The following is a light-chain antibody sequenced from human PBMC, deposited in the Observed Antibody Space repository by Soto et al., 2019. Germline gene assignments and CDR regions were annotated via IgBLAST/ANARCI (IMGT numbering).Light chain of an antibody. V-gene: IGLV2-14*01. CDR2: DVS. Sequence: QSVLTQPASVSGSPGQSITISCTGTSSDVGGYNYVSWYQQPPGKAPKLMIYDVSNRPPGVSNRFSGSKSGNTASLTISGLQAEDEANYYCSSYTSSSTLYVFGTGTKFTVL. CDR3: SSYTSSSTLYV. J-gene: IGLJ1*01. CDR1: SSDVGGYNY.